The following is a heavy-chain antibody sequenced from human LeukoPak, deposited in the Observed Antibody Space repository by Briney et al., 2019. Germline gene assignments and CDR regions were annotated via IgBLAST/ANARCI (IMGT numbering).Heavy chain of an antibody. CDR3: ARHYVLVLGGSSFDY. Sequence: SETLSLTCTVSGGSISGYYRSWIRQPPGKGLEWIGYIHYSGNINYNPALESRITISVDTSKNQFSLKLRSVTAADTAVYYCARHYVLVLGGSSFDYWGQGTLVTVSS. CDR1: GGSISGYY. CDR2: IHYSGNI. V-gene: IGHV4-59*08. J-gene: IGHJ4*02. D-gene: IGHD3-16*01.